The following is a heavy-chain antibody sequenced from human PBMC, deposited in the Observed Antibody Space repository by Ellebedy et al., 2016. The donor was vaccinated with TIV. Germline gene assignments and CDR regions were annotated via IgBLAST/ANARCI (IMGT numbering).Heavy chain of an antibody. CDR3: AKVPYFDILTLSYFDH. J-gene: IGHJ4*01. Sequence: PGGSLRLSCAASGFTFSDFYMSWIRQAPGKGLEWISYISRTGSGISYADSLKGRFTISRDNAKNSLYLQINSLRAEDTAVYYCAKVPYFDILTLSYFDHWGHGTLVTVSS. CDR1: GFTFSDFY. CDR2: ISRTGSGI. D-gene: IGHD3-9*01. V-gene: IGHV3-11*01.